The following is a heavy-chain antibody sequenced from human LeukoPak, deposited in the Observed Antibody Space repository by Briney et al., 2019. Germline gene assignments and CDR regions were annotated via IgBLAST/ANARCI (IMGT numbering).Heavy chain of an antibody. Sequence: GGSLRLSCAASGFTFSYSAMTWVRQAPGKGLEWVSAITGSGSNTYYADSVKGRFTISRDNSENMVYLQMNSLRAEDTAVYYCAKDRTLWSFDYWGQGTLVTVSS. D-gene: IGHD1-1*01. CDR2: ITGSGSNT. V-gene: IGHV3-23*01. CDR3: AKDRTLWSFDY. CDR1: GFTFSYSA. J-gene: IGHJ4*02.